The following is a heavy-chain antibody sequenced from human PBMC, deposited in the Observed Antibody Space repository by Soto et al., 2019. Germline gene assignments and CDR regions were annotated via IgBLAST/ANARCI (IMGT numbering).Heavy chain of an antibody. CDR2: IDDKSGNI. CDR1: GFTFSSYP. Sequence: EVQLVESGGGLVQPGGSLRLSCTASGFTFSSYPMDWVRQAPAKGLEWVSYIDDKSGNIHYADSVKGRFTISRDNDKFSLYLDMNSLRVEDTAVSYCARDMGSTSWHSFDSWGQGILVTVSS. D-gene: IGHD2-2*01. CDR3: ARDMGSTSWHSFDS. J-gene: IGHJ4*02. V-gene: IGHV3-48*01.